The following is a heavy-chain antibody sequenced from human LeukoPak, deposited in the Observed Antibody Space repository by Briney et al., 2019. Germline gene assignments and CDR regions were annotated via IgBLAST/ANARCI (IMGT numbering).Heavy chain of an antibody. J-gene: IGHJ4*02. CDR2: INWNGGST. D-gene: IGHD3-22*01. CDR3: AKTYYYDSSGYWFDY. CDR1: GFTFDDNG. V-gene: IGHV3-20*04. Sequence: GGSLRLSRAASGFTFDDNGMNWVRQAPGKGLEWVSGINWNGGSTGYADSVKGRFTISRDNAKNSLYLQMNSLRAEDTALYYCAKTYYYDSSGYWFDYWGQGTLVTVSS.